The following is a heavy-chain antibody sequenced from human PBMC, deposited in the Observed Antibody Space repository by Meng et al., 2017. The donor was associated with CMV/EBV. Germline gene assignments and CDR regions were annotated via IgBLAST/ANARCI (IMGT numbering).Heavy chain of an antibody. CDR3: ARDFLVSSGYYRNYYYYGMDV. J-gene: IGHJ6*02. CDR1: GFTFSSYE. D-gene: IGHD3-22*01. CDR2: ISSSGSTI. Sequence: GESLKISCAASGFTFSSYEMNWVRQAPGKGLEWVSYISSSGSTIYCADSVKGRFTISRDNAKNSLYLQMNSLRAEDTAVYYCARDFLVSSGYYRNYYYYGMDVWGQGTTVTVSS. V-gene: IGHV3-48*03.